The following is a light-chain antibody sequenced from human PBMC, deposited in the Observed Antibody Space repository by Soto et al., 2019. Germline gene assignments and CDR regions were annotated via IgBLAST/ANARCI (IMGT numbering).Light chain of an antibody. J-gene: IGKJ1*01. CDR3: QQGYNFPRA. Sequence: DIQMTQSPSTLSASVGDRVTITCRASQSVSSWLAWYQQKPGKAPELLIYPASTLQSGVPSRFSGSGSGTDFTLTINSLQSEDFATYYCQQGYNFPRAFGQGTKVDIK. V-gene: IGKV1-12*01. CDR2: PAS. CDR1: QSVSSW.